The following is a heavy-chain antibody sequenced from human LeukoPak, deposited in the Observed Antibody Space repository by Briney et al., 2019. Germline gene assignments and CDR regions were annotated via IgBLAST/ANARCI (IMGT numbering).Heavy chain of an antibody. D-gene: IGHD3-22*01. J-gene: IGHJ4*02. CDR3: ARWGPAYSSGFDY. CDR2: ISGSGGST. Sequence: GGSLRLSCAASGFTFSSYAMSWVRQAPGKGLEWVSAISGSGGSTYCADSVKGRFTISRDNSKNTLYLQMNSLRAEDTAVYYCARWGPAYSSGFDYWGQGTLVTVSS. V-gene: IGHV3-23*01. CDR1: GFTFSSYA.